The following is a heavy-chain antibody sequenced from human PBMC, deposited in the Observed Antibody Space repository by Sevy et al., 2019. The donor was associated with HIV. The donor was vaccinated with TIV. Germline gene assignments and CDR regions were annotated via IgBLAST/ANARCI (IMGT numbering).Heavy chain of an antibody. CDR2: LDPEDGET. CDR3: ASAREYYEDNSGYLDY. CDR1: GSTLTKLS. D-gene: IGHD3-22*01. V-gene: IGHV1-24*01. J-gene: IGHJ4*02. Sequence: ASVKVSCKVSGSTLTKLSMHWVRQAPGKGLEWMGRLDPEDGETIYAQKFQGRVTMTEDTSTDTAYMEVRSLRSEDTAVYFCASAREYYEDNSGYLDYWGQGTLVTVSS.